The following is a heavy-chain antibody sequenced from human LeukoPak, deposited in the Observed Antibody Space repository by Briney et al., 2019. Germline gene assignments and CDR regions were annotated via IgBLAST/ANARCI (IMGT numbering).Heavy chain of an antibody. J-gene: IGHJ4*02. CDR2: INQDESQE. CDR1: GFTFSYYW. V-gene: IGHV3-7*01. CDR3: ARWYTSGWTDYFDY. Sequence: GGSLRLSCAASGFTFSYYWMSWVRQAPGKGLEWVAHINQDESQEYSVDSVKSRFTISRDNAKNSLYLQMDSLRAEDTAVYYCARWYTSGWTDYFDYWGQGTLVTVSS. D-gene: IGHD6-19*01.